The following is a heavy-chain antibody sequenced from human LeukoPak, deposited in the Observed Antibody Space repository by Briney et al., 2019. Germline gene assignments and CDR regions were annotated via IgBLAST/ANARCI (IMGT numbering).Heavy chain of an antibody. CDR3: AKGPYDTAMVTDFDY. CDR1: GFTFSSYG. J-gene: IGHJ4*02. D-gene: IGHD5-18*01. CDR2: IRYDGSNK. V-gene: IGHV3-30*02. Sequence: GGSLRLSCAASGFTFSSYGMHCVLQAPGKGLEWVAFIRYDGSNKYYADSVKGRFTISRDNSKNTLYLQMNSLRAEDTAVYYCAKGPYDTAMVTDFDYWGQGTLVTVSS.